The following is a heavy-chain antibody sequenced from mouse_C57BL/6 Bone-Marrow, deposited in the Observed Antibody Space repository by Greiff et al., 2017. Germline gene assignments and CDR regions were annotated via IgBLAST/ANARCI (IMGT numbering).Heavy chain of an antibody. D-gene: IGHD1-1*01. V-gene: IGHV6-6*01. CDR1: GFTFSDAW. CDR3: TRGHYGSSYWYFDV. CDR2: IRNKANNHAT. J-gene: IGHJ1*03. Sequence: EVQLQESGGGLVQPGGSMKLSCAASGFTFSDAWMDWVRQSPEKGLEWVAEIRNKANNHATYYAESVKGRFTISREDSKSSVYLQMNSLRAEDTGIYYCTRGHYGSSYWYFDVWGTGTTVTVSS.